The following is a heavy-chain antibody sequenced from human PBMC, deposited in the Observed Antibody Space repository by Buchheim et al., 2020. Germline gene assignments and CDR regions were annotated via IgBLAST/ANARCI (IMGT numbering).Heavy chain of an antibody. Sequence: EVQLLESGGGLVQPGGSLRLSYAASGFNFNGYAMSWVRQAPGKGLEWVSTISNSGGSTYYADSVKGRFTLSRDNSKNTLYLQLNSLRVEDTALYYCAKGSQTASGILDYWGQGTL. V-gene: IGHV3-23*01. D-gene: IGHD6-13*01. J-gene: IGHJ4*02. CDR3: AKGSQTASGILDY. CDR2: ISNSGGST. CDR1: GFNFNGYA.